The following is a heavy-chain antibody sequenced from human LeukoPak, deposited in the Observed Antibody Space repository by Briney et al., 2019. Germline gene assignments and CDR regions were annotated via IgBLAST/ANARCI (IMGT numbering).Heavy chain of an antibody. V-gene: IGHV3-23*01. Sequence: PGGSLRLSCAASGFTFSSYWMSWVRQAPGKGLEWVSAISGSGGSTYYADSVKGRFTISRDNSKNTLYLQMNSLRAEDTAVYYCAKVAHYYGSGSYYEYYLDYWGQGTLVTVSS. CDR3: AKVAHYYGSGSYYEYYLDY. D-gene: IGHD3-10*01. CDR1: GFTFSSYW. J-gene: IGHJ4*02. CDR2: ISGSGGST.